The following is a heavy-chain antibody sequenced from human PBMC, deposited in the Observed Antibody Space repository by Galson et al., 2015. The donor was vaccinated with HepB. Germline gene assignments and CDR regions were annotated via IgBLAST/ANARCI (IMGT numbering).Heavy chain of an antibody. Sequence: SLRLSCAASGFTFSTYAMSWVRQAPGKGLEWVSSISGSSGSTYYADSVKGRFTISRDNSKNTLYLQMNSLRAEDAAIYYCAKGQYRGYEWGQGTLVTVPS. J-gene: IGHJ4*02. CDR3: AKGQYRGYE. CDR1: GFTFSTYA. V-gene: IGHV3-23*01. D-gene: IGHD5-12*01. CDR2: ISGSSGST.